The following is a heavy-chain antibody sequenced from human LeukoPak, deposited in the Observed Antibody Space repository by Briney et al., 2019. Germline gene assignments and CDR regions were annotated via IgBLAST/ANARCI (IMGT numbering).Heavy chain of an antibody. CDR3: AKGNAAAPFDY. CDR2: IWYDGSNK. D-gene: IGHD2-15*01. Sequence: GGSLRLSCAASGFTFSSYGMHWVRQAPGKGLEWVAVIWYDGSNKYYADSVKGRFTISRDKSKNTLYLQMNSLRAEDTAVYYCAKGNAAAPFDYWGQGTLVTVSS. V-gene: IGHV3-33*03. J-gene: IGHJ4*02. CDR1: GFTFSSYG.